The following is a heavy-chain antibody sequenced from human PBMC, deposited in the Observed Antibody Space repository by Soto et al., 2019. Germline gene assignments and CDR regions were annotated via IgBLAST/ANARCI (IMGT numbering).Heavy chain of an antibody. J-gene: IGHJ5*02. D-gene: IGHD3-10*01. V-gene: IGHV1-8*01. Sequence: QVQLVQSGAEVKKPGASVKVSCKASGYTFTSYDINWVRQATGQGLEWMGWMNPNSGNTGYAQKFQGRVTMTRNTSIRTAYMELSSLRSEDTAVDYCARRAPMVRGVIKRNNWFDPWGQGTLVTVSS. CDR2: MNPNSGNT. CDR1: GYTFTSYD. CDR3: ARRAPMVRGVIKRNNWFDP.